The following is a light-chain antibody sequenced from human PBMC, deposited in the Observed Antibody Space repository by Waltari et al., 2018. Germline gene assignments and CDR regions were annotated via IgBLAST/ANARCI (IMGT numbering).Light chain of an antibody. CDR3: QQSYSTPYT. CDR2: SAS. V-gene: IGKV1-39*01. CDR1: QTISNF. Sequence: DIQVTQSPSSLSASVGDRVTITCRASQTISNFLNWYQQKPGKVPKLLIYSASSMQSGVASRFSGSGARTDFTLTISRLQAEDFATYYCQQSYSTPYTFGQGTKLEIK. J-gene: IGKJ2*01.